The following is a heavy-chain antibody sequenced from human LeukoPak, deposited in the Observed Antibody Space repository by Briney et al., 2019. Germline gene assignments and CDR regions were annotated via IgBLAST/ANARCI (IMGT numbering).Heavy chain of an antibody. D-gene: IGHD6-19*01. J-gene: IGHJ6*02. V-gene: IGHV3-48*02. CDR3: ARDPPRSGWYTYYYYYGMDD. CDR2: ISSSSSTI. Sequence: PGGSLRLSCAASGFTFSSYSMNWVRQAPGKGLEWVSYISSSSSTIYYADSVKGRFTISRDNAKNSLYLQMNSLRDEDTAVYYCARDPPRSGWYTYYYYYGMDDWGQGTTVTVSS. CDR1: GFTFSSYS.